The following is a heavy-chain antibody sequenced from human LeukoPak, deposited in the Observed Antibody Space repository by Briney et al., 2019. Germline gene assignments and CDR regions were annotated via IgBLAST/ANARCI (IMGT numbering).Heavy chain of an antibody. CDR1: GGSFSGYY. D-gene: IGHD2-15*01. Sequence: SETLSLTCAVYGGSFSGYYWSWIRQPPGKGLEWIGEINHSGSTNYNPSLKSRVTISVDTSKNQFSLKLSSVTAADTAAYYCARRRMKYCSGGSCYSVDYWGQGTLVTVSS. J-gene: IGHJ4*02. CDR3: ARRRMKYCSGGSCYSVDY. CDR2: INHSGST. V-gene: IGHV4-34*01.